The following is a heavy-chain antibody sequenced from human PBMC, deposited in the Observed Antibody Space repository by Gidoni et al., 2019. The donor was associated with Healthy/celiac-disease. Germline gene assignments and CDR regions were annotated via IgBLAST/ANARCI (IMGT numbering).Heavy chain of an antibody. J-gene: IGHJ4*02. CDR3: AKIDIAAAFDY. Sequence: EVQLLETEAGLVQPGWSLRLSFEAAGVTLSSYAMSWVRQAPVKGLEWVSALLGSGGSTYDAASVKGRFTFSRDNSQNTLYLQMNSLRAEDTAVYYCAKIDIAAAFDYWGQGTLVTVSS. D-gene: IGHD6-13*01. CDR2: LLGSGGST. V-gene: IGHV3-23*01. CDR1: GVTLSSYA.